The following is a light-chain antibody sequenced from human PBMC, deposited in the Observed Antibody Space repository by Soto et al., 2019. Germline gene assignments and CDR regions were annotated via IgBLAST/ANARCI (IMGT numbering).Light chain of an antibody. CDR2: RNN. Sequence: QSVLTQPPSASGTPGQRVTISCSGSSSNIGSKSVNWYQQVPGTAPRLLIYRNNQRPSGVPDRFSGSKSGSSASLAISGLQSQDEADYYCALWDDSLNGLVFGTGTKVTVL. V-gene: IGLV1-44*01. CDR3: ALWDDSLNGLV. CDR1: SSNIGSKS. J-gene: IGLJ1*01.